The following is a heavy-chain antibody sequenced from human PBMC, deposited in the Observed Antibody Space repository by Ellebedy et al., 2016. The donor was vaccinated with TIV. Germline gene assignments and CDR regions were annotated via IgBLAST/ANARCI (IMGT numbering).Heavy chain of an antibody. J-gene: IGHJ4*02. CDR2: IASLGDST. Sequence: GESLKISCVASGFNFQTSVIHWVRQTPAKGLEWVSAIASLGDSTHYSDSVRGRFIISRDNFRNTVDLQMNSLRPEDTAVYYCAKDRTSGDGYWVFDQWGQGTLVTVSS. V-gene: IGHV3-23*01. D-gene: IGHD5-18*01. CDR3: AKDRTSGDGYWVFDQ. CDR1: GFNFQTSV.